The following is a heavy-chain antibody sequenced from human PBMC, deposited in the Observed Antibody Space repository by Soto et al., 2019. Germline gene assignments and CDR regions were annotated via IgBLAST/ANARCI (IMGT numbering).Heavy chain of an antibody. V-gene: IGHV3-7*01. CDR1: GFTFGDNW. D-gene: IGHD3-3*01. Sequence: EVQLVESGGGLVQPGGSLRLSCAASGFTFGDNWMSWVRQAPGKGLEWGANIKRDGSEKYYVESVKGRFAISRENAKNKLYLQMNSLRAVDTAVYYCASLEWESSGYADYWGQGTLVTVSS. CDR2: IKRDGSEK. J-gene: IGHJ4*02. CDR3: ASLEWESSGYADY.